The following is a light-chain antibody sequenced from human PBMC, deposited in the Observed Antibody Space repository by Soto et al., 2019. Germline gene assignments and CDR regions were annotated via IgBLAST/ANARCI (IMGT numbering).Light chain of an antibody. Sequence: QSALTQPASVSGSPGQSITISCTGTGSDVGGYDYVSWYQHHPGKAPKVMIYEVTNRPSGASNRFSGSKSGNTASLTISGLLAEDEADYYCSSYKSSSTYVFGTRTKVTVL. J-gene: IGLJ1*01. CDR1: GSDVGGYDY. CDR3: SSYKSSSTYV. V-gene: IGLV2-14*01. CDR2: EVT.